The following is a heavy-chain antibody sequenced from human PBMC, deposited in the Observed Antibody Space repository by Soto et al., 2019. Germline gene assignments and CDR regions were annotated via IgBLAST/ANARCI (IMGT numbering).Heavy chain of an antibody. Sequence: GGSLRLSCEASGFTFSNYWMSWVRQAPGKGLEWVANIKQDGSEKYFVGSVNGRFTISRDNAKNSLFLQVNSLRAEDTAVYYCAREKRANGYFDYWGQGT. CDR2: IKQDGSEK. CDR1: GFTFSNYW. J-gene: IGHJ4*02. CDR3: AREKRANGYFDY. D-gene: IGHD6-25*01. V-gene: IGHV3-7*01.